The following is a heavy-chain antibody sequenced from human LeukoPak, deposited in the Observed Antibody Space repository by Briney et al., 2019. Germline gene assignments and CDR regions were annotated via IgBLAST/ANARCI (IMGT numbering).Heavy chain of an antibody. V-gene: IGHV3-30*18. D-gene: IGHD3-10*01. CDR3: AKVWETYYYGSGAPFFDY. J-gene: IGHJ4*02. CDR1: GFTYSSYG. Sequence: GRSLRLSCAASGFTYSSYGMHWVRQAPGKGLEWVAVISYDGSNKYYADSVKGRFTISRGNSKNTLYLQMNSLRAEDTAVYYCAKVWETYYYGSGAPFFDYWGQGTLVTVSS. CDR2: ISYDGSNK.